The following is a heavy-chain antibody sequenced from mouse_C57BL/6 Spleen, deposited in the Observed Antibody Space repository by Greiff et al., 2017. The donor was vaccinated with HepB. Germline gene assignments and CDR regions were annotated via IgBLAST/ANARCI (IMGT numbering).Heavy chain of an antibody. CDR1: GFSFNTYA. CDR3: VRQGQRDYYAMDY. V-gene: IGHV10-1*01. CDR2: IRSKSNNYAT. Sequence: GGGLVQPKGSLKLSCAASGFSFNTYAMNWVRQAPGKGLEWVARIRSKSNNYATYYADSVKDRFTISRDDSESMLYLQMNNLKTEDTAMYYCVRQGQRDYYAMDYWGQGTSVTVSS. J-gene: IGHJ4*01. D-gene: IGHD3-3*01.